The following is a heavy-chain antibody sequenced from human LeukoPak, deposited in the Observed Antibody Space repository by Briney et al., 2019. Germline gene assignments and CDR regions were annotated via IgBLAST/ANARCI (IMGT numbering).Heavy chain of an antibody. Sequence: PGGSLRLSCAVSGFTFSGFWMSWSRQAPRKGLEWVASINSDGSEGYYADVVKGRFTISRDNAKNSLYLQINSLRAEDTAVYYCARSSYSSSSSVWGQGTMVTVS. J-gene: IGHJ3*01. CDR2: INSDGSEG. CDR3: ARSSYSSSSSV. CDR1: GFTFSGFW. V-gene: IGHV3-7*03. D-gene: IGHD6-6*01.